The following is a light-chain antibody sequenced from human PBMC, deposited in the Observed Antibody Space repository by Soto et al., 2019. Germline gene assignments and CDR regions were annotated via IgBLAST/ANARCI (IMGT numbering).Light chain of an antibody. CDR1: QSVNSN. Sequence: IVMTQSQATLSVSPGERATLYCRASQSVNSNLAWYRQKPGQAPRLLLSDASTRATGVPARFSASGSGTEFTLTISSLQSEDSGIYYCQQYNFWPPLTFGGGTKVEIK. J-gene: IGKJ4*01. V-gene: IGKV3-15*01. CDR3: QQYNFWPPLT. CDR2: DAS.